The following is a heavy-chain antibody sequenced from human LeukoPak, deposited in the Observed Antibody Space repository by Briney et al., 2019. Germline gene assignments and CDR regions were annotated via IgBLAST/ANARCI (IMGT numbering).Heavy chain of an antibody. D-gene: IGHD3-3*01. V-gene: IGHV3-48*01. CDR1: GFSFSDYT. J-gene: IGHJ4*02. Sequence: GGSLRLSCAASGFSFSDYTMNWVRQAPGKGLGWVSYITSSSSVIYYADSVKGRFTTSRDNAKNSLFLQMNGLRAEDTAVYYCARITLFGIIFDSWGQGTLVTVSS. CDR3: ARITLFGIIFDS. CDR2: ITSSSSVI.